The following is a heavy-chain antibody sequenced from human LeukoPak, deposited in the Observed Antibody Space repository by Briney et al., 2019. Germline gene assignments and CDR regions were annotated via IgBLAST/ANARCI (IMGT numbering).Heavy chain of an antibody. J-gene: IGHJ4*02. CDR3: ARGTTRSPLDFDY. Sequence: GGSLRLSCAASGFDFSSNWMHWVRHAPGQGLVWVSRIKGDGVSTNYADSVKGRFTISRDIAKNTLYLQMNSLRAEDMGIYFCARGTTRSPLDFDYWGQGTQVTVSS. CDR2: IKGDGVST. CDR1: GFDFSSNW. D-gene: IGHD4-11*01. V-gene: IGHV3-74*01.